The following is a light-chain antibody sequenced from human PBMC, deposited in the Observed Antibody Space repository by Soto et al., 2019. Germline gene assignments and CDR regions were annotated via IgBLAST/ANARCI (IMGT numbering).Light chain of an antibody. Sequence: EIVLTQSPGTLSLSPGERATLSCRASQSVSTRSLAWYQQKPGQAPRLLISGASSRAAGVPGRFSGSGSGTDFTLTISSLEPDDVAVYYCQQRSSWPTFGQGTKV. CDR2: GAS. V-gene: IGKV3D-20*02. CDR1: QSVSTRS. J-gene: IGKJ1*01. CDR3: QQRSSWPT.